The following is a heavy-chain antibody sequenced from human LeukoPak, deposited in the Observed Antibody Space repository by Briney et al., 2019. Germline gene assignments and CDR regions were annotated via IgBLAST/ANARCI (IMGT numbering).Heavy chain of an antibody. V-gene: IGHV3-73*01. J-gene: IGHJ4*02. CDR1: GFTFSGSA. D-gene: IGHD3-22*01. CDR3: TRLFGYDSSSSWG. CDR2: IRSKANSYAT. Sequence: GGSLRLSCAASGFTFSGSAMHWVRQASGQGLEWVGRIRSKANSYATAYAASVKGRFTISRDDSKNTAYLQMNSLKTEDTAVYYCTRLFGYDSSSSWGWGQGTLVTVSS.